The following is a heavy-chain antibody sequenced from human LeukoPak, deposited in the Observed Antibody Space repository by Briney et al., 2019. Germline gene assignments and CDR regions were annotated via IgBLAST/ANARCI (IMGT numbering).Heavy chain of an antibody. J-gene: IGHJ4*02. CDR1: GGSISSYY. D-gene: IGHD3-3*01. Sequence: SETLSLTCTVSGGSISSYYWSWIRQPPGKGLEWIGYIYYSGSTNYNPSLKSRVTISVDTSKNQFSLKLSSVTAADTAVYYCARSLLYYDFWSGYTDYWGQGTLVTVSS. CDR2: IYYSGST. CDR3: ARSLLYYDFWSGYTDY. V-gene: IGHV4-59*01.